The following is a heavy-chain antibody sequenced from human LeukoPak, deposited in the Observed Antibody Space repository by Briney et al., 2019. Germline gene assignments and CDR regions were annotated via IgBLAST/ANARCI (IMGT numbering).Heavy chain of an antibody. V-gene: IGHV1-69*04. D-gene: IGHD6-19*01. CDR3: ARAPYSGWYPNYYYYGMDV. CDR2: IIPIPDIS. Sequence: SVKVSCKASGGTFSSYAISWVRQAPGQGLEWMGRIIPIPDISNYAQKFQGRVTITADKTTGTAYMELSSLRSEDTALYYCARAPYSGWYPNYYYYGMDVWGQGTTVTVSS. J-gene: IGHJ6*02. CDR1: GGTFSSYA.